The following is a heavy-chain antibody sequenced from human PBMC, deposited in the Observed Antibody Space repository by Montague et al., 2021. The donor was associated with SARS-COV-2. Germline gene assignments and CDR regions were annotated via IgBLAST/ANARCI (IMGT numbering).Heavy chain of an antibody. CDR1: GGSIGSSSYY. CDR3: ARHLGGWFIVLVPCWFDP. D-gene: IGHD2-8*02. Sequence: SETLSLTCTVSGGSIGSSSYYWGWIRQRPGKELDWIGNIYYSGSTYYNSYIKSRVTIAADTSKYQFSLKLRSVTAADTAEYYCARHLGGWFIVLVPCWFDPWGQGTLVTVSS. CDR2: IYYSGST. J-gene: IGHJ5*02. V-gene: IGHV4-39*01.